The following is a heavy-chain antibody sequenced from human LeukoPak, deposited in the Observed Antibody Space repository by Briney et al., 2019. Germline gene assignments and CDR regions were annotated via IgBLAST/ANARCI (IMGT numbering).Heavy chain of an antibody. CDR2: ISSSGSTI. CDR3: ARDNYDYYYYGMDV. Sequence: GGSLRLSCAASGFTFSDYYMSWIRQAPGKGLEWVSYISSSGSTIYYADSVKGRFTISRDSAKNSLYLQMNSLRAEDTAVYYCARDNYDYYYYGMDVWGQGTTVTVSS. V-gene: IGHV3-11*01. J-gene: IGHJ6*02. D-gene: IGHD3-3*01. CDR1: GFTFSDYY.